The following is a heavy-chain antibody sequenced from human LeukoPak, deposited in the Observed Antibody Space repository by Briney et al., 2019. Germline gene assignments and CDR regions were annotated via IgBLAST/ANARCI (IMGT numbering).Heavy chain of an antibody. Sequence: PSETLSLTCTVSGGSISSYYCSWIRQPAGKGLEWIGRIYASGSTNYNPSLKSRVTMSVDTSKNQFSLKLSSVTAADTAVYYCARGSIAAAGTRGRYWFDPWGQGTLVTVSS. CDR3: ARGSIAAAGTRGRYWFDP. J-gene: IGHJ5*02. D-gene: IGHD6-13*01. V-gene: IGHV4-4*07. CDR1: GGSISSYY. CDR2: IYASGST.